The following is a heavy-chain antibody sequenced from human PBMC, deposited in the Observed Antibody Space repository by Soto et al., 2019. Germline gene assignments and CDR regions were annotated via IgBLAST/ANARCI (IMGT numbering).Heavy chain of an antibody. J-gene: IGHJ4*02. Sequence: WASVKVSCKASGYTFTGYYMHWVRQAPGQGLEWMGWINPNSGGTNYAQKFQGRVSMTRDTSSGTAYMEMRSLTSDDTAVYYCTRKKCTGDCYLFDYWGQGTLVTVSS. CDR2: INPNSGGT. CDR3: TRKKCTGDCYLFDY. D-gene: IGHD2-21*02. CDR1: GYTFTGYY. V-gene: IGHV1-2*02.